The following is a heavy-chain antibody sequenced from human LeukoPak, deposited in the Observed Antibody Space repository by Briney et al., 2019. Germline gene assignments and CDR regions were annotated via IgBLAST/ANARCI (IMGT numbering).Heavy chain of an antibody. Sequence: TGESLKISCKGSGYSFTSYWISWVRQMPGKGLEWMGRIDPSDSYTNYSPSFQGHVTISADKSISTAYLQWSSLKASDTAMYYCARHSLGYCSGGSCYWFDPWGQGTLVTVSS. CDR3: ARHSLGYCSGGSCYWFDP. V-gene: IGHV5-10-1*01. CDR2: IDPSDSYT. J-gene: IGHJ5*02. CDR1: GYSFTSYW. D-gene: IGHD2-15*01.